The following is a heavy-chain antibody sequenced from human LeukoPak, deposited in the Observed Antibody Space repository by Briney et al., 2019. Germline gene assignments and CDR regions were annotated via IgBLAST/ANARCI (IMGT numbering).Heavy chain of an antibody. CDR3: ARNYVALGAFDI. D-gene: IGHD3-16*01. CDR1: GGSISSYY. V-gene: IGHV4-59*12. Sequence: SETLSLTCTVSGGSISSYYWSWIRQPPGKGLEWIGYIYYSGSTNYNPSLKSRVTISVDTSKNQFSLKLSSVTAADTAVYYCARNYVALGAFDIWGQGTMVTVSS. J-gene: IGHJ3*02. CDR2: IYYSGST.